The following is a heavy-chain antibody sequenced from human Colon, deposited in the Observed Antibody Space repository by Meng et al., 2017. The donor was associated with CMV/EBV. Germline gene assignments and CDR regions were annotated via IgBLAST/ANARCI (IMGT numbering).Heavy chain of an antibody. V-gene: IGHV3-15*01. Sequence: VLVVESGGGLLKPGGSLSLSCAASGFTFVHAWMSWVRQAPGTGLEWVARVRAGGTADYAAPVKGRFTVGRDDSTNTVYLQMNNLLSNDTAVYYCVTDYPERTAQIDNWGQGTLVTVSS. J-gene: IGHJ4*02. CDR1: GFTFVHAW. CDR2: VRAGGTA. CDR3: VTDYPERTAQIDN. D-gene: IGHD1/OR15-1a*01.